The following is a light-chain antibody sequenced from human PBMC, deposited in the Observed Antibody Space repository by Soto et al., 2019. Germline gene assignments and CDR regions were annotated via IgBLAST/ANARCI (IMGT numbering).Light chain of an antibody. J-gene: IGLJ1*01. CDR1: SSDVGGYNY. CDR3: SSYTSASVPYV. V-gene: IGLV2-14*01. CDR2: EVS. Sequence: QSALTQPASVSGSPGQSITISCTGTSSDVGGYNYVSWYQQHPGKAPKLMMYEVSNRPSGVSNRFSGSKSGSTASLIISGLHAEDEADYYCSSYTSASVPYVFGTGTKLTVL.